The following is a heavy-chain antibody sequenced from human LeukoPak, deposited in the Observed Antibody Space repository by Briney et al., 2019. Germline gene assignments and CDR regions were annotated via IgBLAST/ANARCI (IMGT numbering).Heavy chain of an antibody. D-gene: IGHD1-26*01. CDR1: GGSISSSNW. J-gene: IGHJ4*02. Sequence: SETLSLTCTVSGGSISSSNWWSWVRQPPGKGLEWIGEIYHSGSTNYNPSLKSRVTISVDTSKNQFSLKLSSVTAADTAVYYCARGGSGSYADYWGQGTLVTVSS. CDR2: IYHSGST. V-gene: IGHV4-4*02. CDR3: ARGGSGSYADY.